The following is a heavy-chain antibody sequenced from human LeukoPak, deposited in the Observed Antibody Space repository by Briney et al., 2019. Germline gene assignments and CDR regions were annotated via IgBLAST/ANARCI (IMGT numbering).Heavy chain of an antibody. CDR3: ASPLAYCGGDCYSPNDAFDI. D-gene: IGHD2-21*02. J-gene: IGHJ3*02. CDR2: IIPTLGIA. Sequence: VKVSCKASGGTFSSYAISWVRQARGQGLEWMRRIIPTLGIANYAQKFQGRVTITADKSTSTAYMELSRLRSEDTAVYYCASPLAYCGGDCYSPNDAFDIWGQGTMVTVS. V-gene: IGHV1-69*10. CDR1: GGTFSSYA.